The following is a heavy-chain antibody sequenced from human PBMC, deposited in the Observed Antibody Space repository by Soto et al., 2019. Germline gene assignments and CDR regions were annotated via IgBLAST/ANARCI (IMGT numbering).Heavy chain of an antibody. Sequence: HSQTLSLTCAISGDSVSSNSAAWNWIRQSPSRGLEWLGRTYYRSKWYNDYAVSVKSRITINPDTSKNQFSLQLNSVTPEDTAVYYCARGWSGYWYYYYYGMDVWGQGTTVTVSS. J-gene: IGHJ6*02. CDR1: GDSVSSNSAA. V-gene: IGHV6-1*01. D-gene: IGHD3-3*01. CDR2: TYYRSKWYN. CDR3: ARGWSGYWYYYYYGMDV.